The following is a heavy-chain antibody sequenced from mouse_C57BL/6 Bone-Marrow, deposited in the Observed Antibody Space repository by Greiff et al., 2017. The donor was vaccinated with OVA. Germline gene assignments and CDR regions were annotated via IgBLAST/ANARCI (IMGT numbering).Heavy chain of an antibody. D-gene: IGHD4-1*01. J-gene: IGHJ4*01. Sequence: EVQRVESGPGLVKPSQSLSLTCSVTGYSITSGYYWNWIRQFPGNQLEWMGFISYDGSNNYNPSLKNRISITRDTSRNQFFLKLNSVTTEDTATYYCARRNWDAMDYWGQGTSVTVSS. CDR2: ISYDGSN. V-gene: IGHV3-6*01. CDR1: GYSITSGYY. CDR3: ARRNWDAMDY.